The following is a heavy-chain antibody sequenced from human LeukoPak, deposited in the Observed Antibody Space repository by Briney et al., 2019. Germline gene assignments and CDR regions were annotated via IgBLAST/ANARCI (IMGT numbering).Heavy chain of an antibody. J-gene: IGHJ5*02. Sequence: SVKVSCKASGGTFSSYAISWVRQAPGQGLEWMGGIIPIFGTANYAQKFQGRVTMTRVTSITTAYMELRSLRSDDTAVYYCTKASLAFGTKYFDPWGQGTLVTVSS. V-gene: IGHV1-69*05. CDR2: IIPIFGTA. D-gene: IGHD3-10*01. CDR3: TKASLAFGTKYFDP. CDR1: GGTFSSYA.